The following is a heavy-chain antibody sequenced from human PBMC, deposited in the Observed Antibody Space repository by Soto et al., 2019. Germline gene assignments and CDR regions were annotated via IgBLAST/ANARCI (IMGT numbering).Heavy chain of an antibody. CDR3: AKERQSRDGYYYFDY. Sequence: GGSLRLSCAASGFTFSSYGMHWVRQAPGKGLEWVAVISYDGSNKYYADSVKGRFTISRDNSKNTLYLQMNSLRAEDTAVYYYAKERQSRDGYYYFDYWGQGTLVTVSS. CDR2: ISYDGSNK. J-gene: IGHJ4*02. D-gene: IGHD1-26*01. V-gene: IGHV3-30*18. CDR1: GFTFSSYG.